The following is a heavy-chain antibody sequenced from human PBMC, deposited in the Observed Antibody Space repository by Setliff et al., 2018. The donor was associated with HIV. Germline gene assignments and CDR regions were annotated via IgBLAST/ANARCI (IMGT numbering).Heavy chain of an antibody. CDR3: AISLLSARWLLGY. V-gene: IGHV1-69*13. CDR1: GGTLTTYG. J-gene: IGHJ4*02. D-gene: IGHD5-12*01. CDR2: IIPIFGTT. Sequence: SVKVSCKASGGTLTTYGISWVRQAPGQGLEWMGQIIPIFGTTNYAQKFQGRVTITADESTSTAYMELSSLRSEDTAVYYCAISLLSARWLLGYWGQGTLVTVSS.